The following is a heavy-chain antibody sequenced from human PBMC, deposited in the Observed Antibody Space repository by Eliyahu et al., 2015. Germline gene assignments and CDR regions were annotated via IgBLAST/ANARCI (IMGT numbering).Heavy chain of an antibody. CDR2: IYYSGST. CDR1: GXXXSSSXYX. V-gene: IGHV4-39*01. Sequence: QLQLQESGPGLVKPSETLSLTCTVXGXXXSSSXYXWGWIRXPPGKGLEWIGSIYYSGSTYYNPSLKSRVTISVDTSKNQFSLKLSSVTAADTAVYYCASTREGVIAYYFDYWGQGTLVTVSS. J-gene: IGHJ4*02. D-gene: IGHD3-16*02. CDR3: ASTREGVIAYYFDY.